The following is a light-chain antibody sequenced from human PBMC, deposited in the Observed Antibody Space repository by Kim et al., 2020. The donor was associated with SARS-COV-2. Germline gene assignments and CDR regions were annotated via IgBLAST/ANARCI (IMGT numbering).Light chain of an antibody. CDR2: RNS. CDR3: QSYDSSLSGV. J-gene: IGLJ1*01. V-gene: IGLV1-40*01. Sequence: QSVLTQPPSVSGAPGQRVTISCTRSSSNIGADNDVHWYQQLPGTAPKLLIYRNSNRPSGVPDRFSGSKSGASASLAITGLQPEDEADYYCQSYDSSLSGVFGTGTKVTVL. CDR1: SSNIGADND.